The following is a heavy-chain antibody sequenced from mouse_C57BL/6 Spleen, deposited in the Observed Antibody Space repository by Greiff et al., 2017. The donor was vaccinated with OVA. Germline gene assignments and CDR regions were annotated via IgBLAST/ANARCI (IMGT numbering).Heavy chain of an antibody. CDR3: ARRWDVGAMDY. CDR1: GFTFSDYG. CDR2: ISNLAYSI. Sequence: EVQLVESGGGLVQPGGSLKLSCAASGFTFSDYGMAWVRQAPRKGPEWVAFISNLAYSIYYADTVTGRFTISRENAKNTLYLEMSSLRSEDTAMYYCARRWDVGAMDYWGQGTSVTVSS. J-gene: IGHJ4*01. V-gene: IGHV5-15*01. D-gene: IGHD4-1*01.